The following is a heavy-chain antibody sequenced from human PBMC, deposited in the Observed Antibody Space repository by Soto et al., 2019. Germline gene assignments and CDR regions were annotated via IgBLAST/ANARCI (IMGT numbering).Heavy chain of an antibody. CDR2: IVPIVDTS. D-gene: IGHD2-15*01. J-gene: IGHJ4*02. CDR1: GGTFSSYA. V-gene: IGHV1-69*12. Sequence: QVQLVQSGAEVRQPASSVKVSCKTSGGTFSSYAISWVRQAPGQGLEWMGGIVPIVDTSTYAQKFQGRVMITADECTSTVYMELTSLRSDDTAVYYCVRVVAIPGSPDNWGRGTLVTFSS. CDR3: VRVVAIPGSPDN.